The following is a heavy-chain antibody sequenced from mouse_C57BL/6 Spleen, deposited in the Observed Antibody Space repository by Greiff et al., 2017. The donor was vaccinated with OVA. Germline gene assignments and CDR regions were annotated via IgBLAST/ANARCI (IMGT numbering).Heavy chain of an antibody. J-gene: IGHJ1*03. D-gene: IGHD1-1*01. CDR1: GFSLTSYG. CDR3: ATYYGSSYGWYFDV. CDR2: IWGDGST. V-gene: IGHV2-3*01. Sequence: QVQLKESGPGLVAPSQSLSITCTVSGFSLTSYGVSWVRQPPGKGLEWLGVIWGDGSTNYHSALISRLSISKDNSKSQVFLKLNRLQTDDTATYYCATYYGSSYGWYFDVWGTGTTVTVSS.